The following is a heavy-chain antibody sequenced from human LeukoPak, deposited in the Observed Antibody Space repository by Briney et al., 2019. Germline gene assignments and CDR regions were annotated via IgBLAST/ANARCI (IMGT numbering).Heavy chain of an antibody. CDR3: ARYGNGAWLAHYSFDI. J-gene: IGHJ3*02. CDR2: INQDGSEK. D-gene: IGHD6-19*01. CDR1: GFTFSNYW. Sequence: GGSLRLSCAASGFTFSNYWMSWVRQAPGKGLEWVANINQDGSEKYYVDSVKGRLTISRANAKNSLYLQMNSLRAEDTAVYYCARYGNGAWLAHYSFDIWGQGTMVTVSS. V-gene: IGHV3-7*01.